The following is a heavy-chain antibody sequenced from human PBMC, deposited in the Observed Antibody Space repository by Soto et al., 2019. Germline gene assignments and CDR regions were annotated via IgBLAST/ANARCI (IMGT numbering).Heavy chain of an antibody. D-gene: IGHD3-9*01. V-gene: IGHV3-33*03. CDR3: AKELQFIVWLSAQTFDY. Sequence: GGSLRLSCAASGFTFSSYGMHWVRQAPGKGLEWVAVIWYDGSNKYYADSVKGRFTISRDKSKNTLYLQMNSLRAEDTAVYYCAKELQFIVWLSAQTFDYWGQGTQVTVSS. J-gene: IGHJ4*02. CDR1: GFTFSSYG. CDR2: IWYDGSNK.